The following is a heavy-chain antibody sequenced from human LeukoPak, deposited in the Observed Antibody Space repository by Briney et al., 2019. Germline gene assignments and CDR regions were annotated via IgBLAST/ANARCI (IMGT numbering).Heavy chain of an antibody. J-gene: IGHJ4*02. CDR1: GFTFRGFW. V-gene: IGHV3-7*01. CDR3: ARARGSYGYYFDN. CDR2: IKEDGSEK. D-gene: IGHD1-26*01. Sequence: GGSLRLSCAVSGFTFRGFWMSWVRQAPGKGLEWVANIKEDGSEKYYVDSVKGRFTISRDNAKNSQHLQMNSLRAADTAVYYCARARGSYGYYFDNWGQGTLVAVSS.